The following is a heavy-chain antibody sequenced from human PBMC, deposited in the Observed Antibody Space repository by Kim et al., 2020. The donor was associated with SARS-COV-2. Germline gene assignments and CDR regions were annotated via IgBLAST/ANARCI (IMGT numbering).Heavy chain of an antibody. CDR2: INHSGST. D-gene: IGHD6-13*01. J-gene: IGHJ4*02. CDR3: ARGARNSSSWDFDY. Sequence: SETLSLTCAVYGGSFSGYYWSWIRQPPGKGLEWIGEINHSGSTNYNPSLKSRVTISVDTSKNQFSLKLSSVTAADTAVYYCARGARNSSSWDFDYWGQGTLVTVSS. CDR1: GGSFSGYY. V-gene: IGHV4-34*01.